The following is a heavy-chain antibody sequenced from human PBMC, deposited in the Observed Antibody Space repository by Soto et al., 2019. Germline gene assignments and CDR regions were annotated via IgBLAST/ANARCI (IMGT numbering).Heavy chain of an antibody. Sequence: GASVKVSCRASGGTFSSYAISWVRQAPGPGLEWMGGIIPIFGTANYAQKFQGRVTITADESTSTAYMELSSLRSEDTAVYYCAREFGAYDFWSGYRTEDASYYGMDVWGQGTTVTVSS. CDR1: GGTFSSYA. J-gene: IGHJ6*02. V-gene: IGHV1-69*13. D-gene: IGHD3-3*01. CDR2: IIPIFGTA. CDR3: AREFGAYDFWSGYRTEDASYYGMDV.